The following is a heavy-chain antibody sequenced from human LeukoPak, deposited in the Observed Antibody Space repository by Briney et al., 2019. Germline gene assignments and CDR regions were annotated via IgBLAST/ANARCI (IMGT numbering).Heavy chain of an antibody. J-gene: IGHJ4*02. Sequence: GGSLRLSCAASGFTVSSNYMSWVRQAPGKGLEWVSVIYSGGSTYYADSVKGRFTISRDNSKNTLYLQMNSLRAEDTAVYYCARGAYYGFWSGYSVTPPDYWGQGTLVTVSS. CDR2: IYSGGST. CDR3: ARGAYYGFWSGYSVTPPDY. V-gene: IGHV3-53*01. D-gene: IGHD3-3*01. CDR1: GFTVSSNY.